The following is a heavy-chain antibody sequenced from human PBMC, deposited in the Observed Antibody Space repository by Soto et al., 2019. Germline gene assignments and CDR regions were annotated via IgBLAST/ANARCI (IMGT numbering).Heavy chain of an antibody. Sequence: SETLSLTCTVSGGSISSYYWSWIRQPPGKGLEWIGYIYYSGSTNYNPSLKSRVTISVDTSKNQFSLKLSSVTAADTAVYYCARLGYSYGYDYWGQGTLVTVSS. CDR1: GGSISSYY. CDR3: ARLGYSYGYDY. V-gene: IGHV4-59*01. J-gene: IGHJ4*02. CDR2: IYYSGST. D-gene: IGHD5-18*01.